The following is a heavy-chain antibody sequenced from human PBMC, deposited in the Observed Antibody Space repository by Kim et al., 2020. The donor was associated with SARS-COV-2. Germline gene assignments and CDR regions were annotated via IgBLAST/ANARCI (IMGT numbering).Heavy chain of an antibody. V-gene: IGHV4-30-2*05. CDR3: ARDRRPYGMDV. CDR2: T. J-gene: IGHJ6*02. Sequence: TYCNPSLKSRITISVDTSKNLFSLRLSSVTAADTAVYYCARDRRPYGMDVWGQGTTVTVSS.